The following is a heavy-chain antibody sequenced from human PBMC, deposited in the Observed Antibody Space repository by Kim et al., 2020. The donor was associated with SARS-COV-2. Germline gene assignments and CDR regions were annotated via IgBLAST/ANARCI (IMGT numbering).Heavy chain of an antibody. V-gene: IGHV3-11*01. J-gene: IGHJ3*02. CDR1: GFTFSDYY. D-gene: IGHD3-22*01. CDR2: ISSSGSTI. CDR3: AREDSREDDSSGYYRSNDAFDI. Sequence: GGSLRLSCAASGFTFSDYYMSWIRQAPGKGLEWVSYISSSGSTIYYADSVKGRFTISRDNAKNSLYLQMNSLRAEDTAVYYCAREDSREDDSSGYYRSNDAFDIWGRGTMVTVSS.